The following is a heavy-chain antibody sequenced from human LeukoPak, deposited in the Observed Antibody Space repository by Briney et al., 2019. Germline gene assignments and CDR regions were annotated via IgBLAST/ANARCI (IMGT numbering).Heavy chain of an antibody. J-gene: IGHJ4*02. V-gene: IGHV4-59*08. CDR1: GGSVSSYY. CDR3: ARHFAYSSSSYFDY. D-gene: IGHD6-6*01. CDR2: VYYTGST. Sequence: SETLSLTCSVSGGSVSSYYWSWIRQPPGKGLEWIGYVYYTGSTNYNPSLKSRVSMFEDKSKNQFSLRLYSVTVADTAVYYCARHFAYSSSSYFDYWGQGSLVTVSS.